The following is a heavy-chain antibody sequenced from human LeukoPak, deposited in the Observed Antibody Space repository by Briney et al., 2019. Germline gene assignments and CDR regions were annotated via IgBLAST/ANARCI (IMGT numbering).Heavy chain of an antibody. D-gene: IGHD2-2*02. CDR3: AKVKDIVVVPAAILRDYGMDV. J-gene: IGHJ6*02. Sequence: GGSLRLSCAASGFTFSSYSVNWVRQAPGKGLEWVSSISSSSSYIYYADSVKGRFTISRDNAKNSLYLQMNSLRAEDTAVYYCAKVKDIVVVPAAILRDYGMDVWGQGTTVTVSS. V-gene: IGHV3-21*01. CDR2: ISSSSSYI. CDR1: GFTFSSYS.